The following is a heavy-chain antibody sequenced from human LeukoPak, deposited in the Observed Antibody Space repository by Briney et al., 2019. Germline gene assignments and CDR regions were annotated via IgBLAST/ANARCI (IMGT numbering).Heavy chain of an antibody. J-gene: IGHJ4*02. V-gene: IGHV1-46*01. D-gene: IGHD2/OR15-2a*01. CDR1: GYTFTEYY. CDR2: FNPRDGAT. CDR3: ARERNSLGGFDY. Sequence: ASVKVSCKASGYTFTEYYVHWVRQAPGQGPEWMGIFNPRDGATNFAPNFQDSVTMASDTSATTVYMELRSLRSEDTAVYFCARERNSLGGFDYWGQGTLVTVSS.